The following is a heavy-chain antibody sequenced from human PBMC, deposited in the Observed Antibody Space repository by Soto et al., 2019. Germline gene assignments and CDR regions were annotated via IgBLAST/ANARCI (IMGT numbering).Heavy chain of an antibody. J-gene: IGHJ6*02. D-gene: IGHD1-26*01. Sequence: QVQLVESGGGVVQPGRSLRLSCAASGFTFSSYGMHWVRQAPGKGLEWVAVISYDGSNKYYADSVKGRFTISRDNSKNTLYLQINSRRAEDTAVYYCAKEVGSVPMDVWGQGPTVTVSS. CDR3: AKEVGSVPMDV. V-gene: IGHV3-30*18. CDR2: ISYDGSNK. CDR1: GFTFSSYG.